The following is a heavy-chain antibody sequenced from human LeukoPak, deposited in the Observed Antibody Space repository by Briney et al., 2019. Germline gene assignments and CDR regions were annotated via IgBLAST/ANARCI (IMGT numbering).Heavy chain of an antibody. CDR1: GFTLSRNG. CDR2: ISYDGSNK. J-gene: IGHJ4*02. V-gene: IGHV3-30*18. D-gene: IGHD3-22*01. Sequence: PGGSLRLSCAASGFTLSRNGMHWVRQAPGKGLEWVAVISYDGSNKYYADSVKGRFTISRDNSKNTLYLQMDSLRAEDTAVYYRAKEYDSSNYYYLACDYWGQGTLVTVSS. CDR3: AKEYDSSNYYYLACDY.